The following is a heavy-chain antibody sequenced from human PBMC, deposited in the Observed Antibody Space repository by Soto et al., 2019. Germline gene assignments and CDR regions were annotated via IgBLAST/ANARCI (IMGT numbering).Heavy chain of an antibody. Sequence: GGSLRLSCAASGFTFSSYAMHWVRQAPGKGLEWVAVISYDGSNKYYADSVKGRFTISRDNSKNTLYLQMNSLRAEDTAVYYCARDGITMVRGVISYYFDYWGQGTLVTVSS. CDR3: ARDGITMVRGVISYYFDY. CDR1: GFTFSSYA. CDR2: ISYDGSNK. V-gene: IGHV3-30-3*01. D-gene: IGHD3-10*01. J-gene: IGHJ4*02.